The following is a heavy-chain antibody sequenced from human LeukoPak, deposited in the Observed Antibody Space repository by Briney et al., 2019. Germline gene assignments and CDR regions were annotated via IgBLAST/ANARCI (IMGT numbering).Heavy chain of an antibody. CDR3: ARGNYGDHEGY. Sequence: GRSLRLSYAASGFSFNSDWMDWVRQAPGKGLEWVANIKHDESEKNYLDSVKGRFTISRDNAKNSLYLQINSLRAEDTAVYYCARGNYGDHEGYRGQGTLVTVSS. CDR1: GFSFNSDW. D-gene: IGHD4-17*01. V-gene: IGHV3-7*03. J-gene: IGHJ4*02. CDR2: IKHDESEK.